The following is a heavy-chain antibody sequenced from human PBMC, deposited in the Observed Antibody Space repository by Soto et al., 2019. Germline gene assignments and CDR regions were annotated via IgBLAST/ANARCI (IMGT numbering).Heavy chain of an antibody. CDR3: TRGITLHIPIDY. CDR1: GFSFSSYA. V-gene: IGHV3-30-3*01. D-gene: IGHD1-20*01. Sequence: GGSLRLSCAASGFSFSSYAMHWVRQAPGKGLEWVAVISYDGSNKYYADSVKGRFTISRDNSKNTLYLQMNSLRAEDTAVYYCTRGITLHIPIDYWGQGTLVTVSS. J-gene: IGHJ4*02. CDR2: ISYDGSNK.